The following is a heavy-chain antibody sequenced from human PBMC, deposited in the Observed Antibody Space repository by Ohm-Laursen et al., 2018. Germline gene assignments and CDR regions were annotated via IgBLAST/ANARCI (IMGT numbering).Heavy chain of an antibody. CDR2: IYYSGST. CDR1: GGSIRSYY. D-gene: IGHD3-3*01. Sequence: SDTLSLTWTVFGGSIRSYYWSWIRQPPGKGLEWIGYIYYSGSTNYNPSLKSRVTISVDTSKNHFSLKLSSVTAADTAVYYCARGASYDFWSGYYLPGWGQGTLVTVSS. CDR3: ARGASYDFWSGYYLPG. J-gene: IGHJ4*02. V-gene: IGHV4-59*08.